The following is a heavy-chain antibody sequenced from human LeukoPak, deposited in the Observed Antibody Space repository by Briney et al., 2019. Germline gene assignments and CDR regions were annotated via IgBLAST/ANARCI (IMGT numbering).Heavy chain of an antibody. J-gene: IGHJ4*02. CDR1: GYTFTGYY. CDR3: ARDGALDRYDFCSGSDSRYFDY. V-gene: IGHV1-2*06. D-gene: IGHD3-3*01. Sequence: GASXKVSCKASGYTFTGYYMHWVRQAHGQGLEWMGRINPNSGGTKYAQKLQGRVTMNRDTSISTAYMELSRLRSDDTAVYYCARDGALDRYDFCSGSDSRYFDYWGQGTLVTVSS. CDR2: INPNSGGT.